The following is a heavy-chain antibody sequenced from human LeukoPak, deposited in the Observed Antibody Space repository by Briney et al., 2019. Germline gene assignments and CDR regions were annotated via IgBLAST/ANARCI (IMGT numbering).Heavy chain of an antibody. V-gene: IGHV3-30-3*01. CDR2: ISYDGSNK. CDR3: AREGTERYCSSTSCFNYYYMDV. Sequence: LPGRSLRLSCAASGFTFSSYAMHWVRQAPGKGLEWVAVISYDGSNKYYADSVKGRFTISRDNSKNTLYLQMNSLRAEDTAVYYCAREGTERYCSSTSCFNYYYMDVWGKGTTVTVSS. J-gene: IGHJ6*03. D-gene: IGHD2-2*01. CDR1: GFTFSSYA.